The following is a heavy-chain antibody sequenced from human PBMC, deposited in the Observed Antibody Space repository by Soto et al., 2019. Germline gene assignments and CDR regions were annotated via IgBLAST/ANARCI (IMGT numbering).Heavy chain of an antibody. D-gene: IGHD6-19*01. CDR3: GPRGAVADPRGY. CDR1: GGSFSDSY. Sequence: SETLSLTCAVYGGSFSDSYWTWIRQPPGKGLEWIGEINHSGSTNYNPSLKSRVAISVDTSKNQFSLNLRPVTAADTAVYYCGPRGAVADPRGYWGQGTLVTVSS. J-gene: IGHJ4*02. CDR2: INHSGST. V-gene: IGHV4-34*01.